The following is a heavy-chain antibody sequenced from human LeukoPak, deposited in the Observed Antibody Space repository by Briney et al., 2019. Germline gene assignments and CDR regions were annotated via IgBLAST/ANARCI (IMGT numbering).Heavy chain of an antibody. CDR3: AKGPAAFWSGYYLVF. V-gene: IGHV3-9*01. CDR1: GFTFDDYA. CDR2: ISWNSGSI. Sequence: PGGSLRLSCAASGFTFDDYAMHWVRHAPGKGLEWVSGISWNSGSIGYADSVKGRFTISRDNAKNSLYLQMNSLRAEDTALYYCAKGPAAFWSGYYLVFWGQGTLVTASS. D-gene: IGHD3-3*01. J-gene: IGHJ4*02.